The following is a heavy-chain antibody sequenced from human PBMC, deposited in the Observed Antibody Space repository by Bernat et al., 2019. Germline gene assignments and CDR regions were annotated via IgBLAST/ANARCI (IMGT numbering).Heavy chain of an antibody. Sequence: EVQLLESGGAVVQPGGSLRLSCTSSGFSFSSSAMSWVRQAPGKGLEWVSTLSHGDGSTYYADSVKGRFTISRDNSKNTLYLQMNSLRAEDTAVYYCAWQEQWPFDYWGQGTLVTVSS. V-gene: IGHV3-23*01. CDR3: AWQEQWPFDY. D-gene: IGHD6-19*01. CDR1: GFSFSSSA. CDR2: LSHGDGST. J-gene: IGHJ4*02.